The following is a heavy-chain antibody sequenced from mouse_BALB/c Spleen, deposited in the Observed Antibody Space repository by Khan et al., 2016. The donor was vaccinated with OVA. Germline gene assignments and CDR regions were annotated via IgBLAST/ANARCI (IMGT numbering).Heavy chain of an antibody. V-gene: IGHV1-77*01. Sequence: QVQLKESGAELARPGASVKLSCKASGYTFTDYYINWVKQRTGQGLEWIGEISPGSGDTYYTEKFKGQATLTADKSSSTAYRQLSSLTSEASAVYFCARRNYFGYTFAYWGQGTLVTVSA. CDR2: ISPGSGDT. J-gene: IGHJ3*01. CDR3: ARRNYFGYTFAY. CDR1: GYTFTDYY. D-gene: IGHD1-2*01.